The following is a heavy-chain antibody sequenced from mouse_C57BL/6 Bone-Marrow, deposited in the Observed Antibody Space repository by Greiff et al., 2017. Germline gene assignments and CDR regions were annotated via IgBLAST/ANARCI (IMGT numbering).Heavy chain of an antibody. CDR3: ARGGKCGGYYFDY. CDR2: FHPYNDDT. Sequence: QVHVKQSGAELVKPGASVKMSCKASGYTFTTYPIEWMKQNHGKSLEWIGNFHPYNDDTKYNEKFKGKATLTVEKSSSTVYLELSRLTSDDSAVYYCARGGKCGGYYFDYWGQGTTLTVSS. D-gene: IGHD1-1*02. J-gene: IGHJ2*01. V-gene: IGHV1-47*01. CDR1: GYTFTTYP.